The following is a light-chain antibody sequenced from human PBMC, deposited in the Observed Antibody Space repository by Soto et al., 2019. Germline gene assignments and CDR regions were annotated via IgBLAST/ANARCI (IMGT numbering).Light chain of an antibody. CDR3: QQSYSSIT. Sequence: DIQMTQSPSSMSASLGDRVTITCRASQSISSYLNWYQQKPGKAPKLLIYAASSLQSGVPSRFSGSGSGTDFTLTISSLQPEDFATYYCQQSYSSITLGQGTRLEIK. V-gene: IGKV1-39*01. J-gene: IGKJ5*01. CDR1: QSISSY. CDR2: AAS.